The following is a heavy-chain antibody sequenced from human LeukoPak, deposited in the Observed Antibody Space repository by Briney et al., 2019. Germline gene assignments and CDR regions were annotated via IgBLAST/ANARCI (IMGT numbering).Heavy chain of an antibody. V-gene: IGHV1-69*13. CDR3: AIRGYSYGYEY. J-gene: IGHJ4*02. D-gene: IGHD5-18*01. Sequence: SVKVSCKASGGTFSSYAISWVRQAPGQGLERMGGIIPIFGTANYAQKFQGRVTITADESTSTAYMELSSLRSEDTAVYYCAIRGYSYGYEYWGQGTLVTVSS. CDR1: GGTFSSYA. CDR2: IIPIFGTA.